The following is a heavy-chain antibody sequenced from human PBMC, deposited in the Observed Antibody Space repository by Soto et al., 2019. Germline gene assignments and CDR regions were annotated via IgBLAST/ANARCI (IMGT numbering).Heavy chain of an antibody. CDR2: IRGGQGGT. D-gene: IGHD5-18*01. CDR1: GLTLNNYG. V-gene: IGHV3-23*01. J-gene: IGHJ5*02. CDR3: AKVMVKNWFDP. Sequence: GGSLRLSCAASGLTLNNYGMTWVRQAPGKGLEWVAAIRGGQGGTFYADSVRGRFIISRDDSKNTLSLQMNSLRADDTAVYYCAKVMVKNWFDPWGQGTLVTVSS.